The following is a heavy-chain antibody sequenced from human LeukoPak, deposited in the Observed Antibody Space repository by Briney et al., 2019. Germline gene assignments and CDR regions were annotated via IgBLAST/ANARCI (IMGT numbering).Heavy chain of an antibody. CDR3: VREDTPATANY. CDR1: GFNFANHA. V-gene: IGHV3-23*01. D-gene: IGHD2-21*02. J-gene: IGHJ4*02. Sequence: GGSLRLSCAASGFNFANHAMSWVRQTPGKGLEWVSAISGGGDVTYYADSVTGRFTISRDNSKDTLFLQMHSLRPGDTAVYYCVREDTPATANYWGQGTLVTISS. CDR2: ISGGGDVT.